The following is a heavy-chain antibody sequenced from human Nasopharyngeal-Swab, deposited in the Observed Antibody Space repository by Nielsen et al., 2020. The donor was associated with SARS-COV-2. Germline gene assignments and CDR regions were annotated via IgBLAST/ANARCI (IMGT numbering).Heavy chain of an antibody. J-gene: IGHJ6*02. CDR2: IYLGDSDT. Sequence: GESLKISCKGSGYSFTSYWIGWVRQMPGKGLEWMGIIYLGDSDTRYSPSFQGQVTISADKSISTAYLQWSSLKASDTAMYYCARPQNYGYYGMDVWGQGTTVTVSS. V-gene: IGHV5-51*01. CDR3: ARPQNYGYYGMDV. CDR1: GYSFTSYW.